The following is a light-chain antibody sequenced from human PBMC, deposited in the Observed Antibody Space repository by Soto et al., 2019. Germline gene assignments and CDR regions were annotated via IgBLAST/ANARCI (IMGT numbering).Light chain of an antibody. Sequence: ASQSVSYYLAWYQQKPGQAPRLLIYGASSRATGIPDRFSGSGSGTDFTLTISRLEPEDFAVYYCQQYGSSSWTFGQGTEVDI. J-gene: IGKJ1*01. V-gene: IGKV3-20*01. CDR1: QSVSYY. CDR2: GAS. CDR3: QQYGSSSWT.